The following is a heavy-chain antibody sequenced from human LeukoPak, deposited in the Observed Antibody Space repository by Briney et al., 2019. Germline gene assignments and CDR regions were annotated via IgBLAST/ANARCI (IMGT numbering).Heavy chain of an antibody. D-gene: IGHD5-12*01. CDR1: GYTFTGYY. Sequence: PAASVKVSCKASGYTFTGYYMYWVRQAPGQGLEWMGWINPNSGGTNYAQKFQGRVTMTRDTSISTAYMELSRLRSDDTAVYYCARDELLGGYDGMLRMWGQGTLVTVSS. V-gene: IGHV1-2*02. J-gene: IGHJ4*02. CDR2: INPNSGGT. CDR3: ARDELLGGYDGMLRM.